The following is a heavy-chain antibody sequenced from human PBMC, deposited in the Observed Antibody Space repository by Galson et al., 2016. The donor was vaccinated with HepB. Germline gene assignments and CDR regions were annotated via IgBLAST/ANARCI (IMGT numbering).Heavy chain of an antibody. CDR1: GFTFANFA. V-gene: IGHV3-21*01. D-gene: IGHD3-3*01. CDR2: ISSSSSYI. CDR3: ARVGALRFLEYGMDV. Sequence: SLRLSCAASGFTFANFAMSWVRQAPGKGLEWVSSISSSSSYIYYADSVKGRFTISRDNAKNSLYLQMNSLRAEDTAVYYCARVGALRFLEYGMDVWGQGTTVTVSS. J-gene: IGHJ6*02.